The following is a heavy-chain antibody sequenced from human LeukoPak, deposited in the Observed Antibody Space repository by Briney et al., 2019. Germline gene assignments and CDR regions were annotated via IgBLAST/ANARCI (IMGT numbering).Heavy chain of an antibody. CDR3: ARDDGDV. V-gene: IGHV3-7*01. J-gene: IGHJ6*04. Sequence: PGGSLRLSCVSSGFTFSNYWMKWVRQAPGKGLEWVASINEDGSGKFSVGSVEDRITISRDNTRNSLDLQINSLTVEDTAIYYCARDDGDVWGTGTTVTVSS. CDR1: GFTFSNYW. CDR2: INEDGSGK.